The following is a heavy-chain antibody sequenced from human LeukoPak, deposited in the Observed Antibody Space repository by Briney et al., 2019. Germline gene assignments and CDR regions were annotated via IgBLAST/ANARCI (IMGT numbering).Heavy chain of an antibody. CDR3: ARSLIDYGGSYDAFDI. CDR1: GGTFSTYA. CDR2: IIPIFGTA. J-gene: IGHJ3*02. V-gene: IGHV1-69*13. D-gene: IGHD4-23*01. Sequence: SVKVSCKASGGTFSTYAISWVRQAPGQGLEWMGGIIPIFGTAHYSQKFQGRVTITADQSTSTAYIELSSLRSEDTAVYYCARSLIDYGGSYDAFDIWGQGTMVTISS.